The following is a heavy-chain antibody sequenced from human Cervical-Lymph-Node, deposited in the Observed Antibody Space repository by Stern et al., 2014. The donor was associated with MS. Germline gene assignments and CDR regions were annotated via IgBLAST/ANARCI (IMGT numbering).Heavy chain of an antibody. Sequence: QVQLVESGRGLAQPSETLSLTCTVSGGSISTYSWSWIRQPPGKGLEWIGYIYYIGTTNYNPTLKSRVTISVDTSKNQFSLRLSSVSVADTAVYYCARHGDTSFVYWGQGTLVTISS. V-gene: IGHV4-59*08. D-gene: IGHD2-21*02. J-gene: IGHJ4*02. CDR3: ARHGDTSFVY. CDR2: IYYIGTT. CDR1: GGSISTYS.